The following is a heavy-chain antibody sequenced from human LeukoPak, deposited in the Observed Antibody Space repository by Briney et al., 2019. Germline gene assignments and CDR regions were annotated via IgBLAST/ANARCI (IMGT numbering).Heavy chain of an antibody. V-gene: IGHV3-9*01. CDR1: GFTFDDYA. CDR2: ISWNSGSI. D-gene: IGHD6-19*01. Sequence: QPGRSLRLSCAASGFTFDDYAMHWVRQAPGKGLEWVSGISWNSGSIGYADSVKGRFTISRDNAKNSLYLQMNSLRAEDTALYYCAKTPPISSGWYWGFDYWGQGTLVTVSS. J-gene: IGHJ4*02. CDR3: AKTPPISSGWYWGFDY.